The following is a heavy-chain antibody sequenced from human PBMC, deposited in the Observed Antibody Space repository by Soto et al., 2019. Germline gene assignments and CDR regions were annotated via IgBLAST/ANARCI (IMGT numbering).Heavy chain of an antibody. D-gene: IGHD3-22*01. CDR3: VRDSGYYYDSSGYYTFDY. CDR1: GDTFTDYY. J-gene: IGHJ4*02. Sequence: ASVKVSCKASGDTFTDYYIHWVRQAPGQGLEWMGTVNPSGGHATYAQQFLGRVTINPDTSKNQFSLQLNSVTPEDTAVYYFVRDSGYYYDSSGYYTFDYWGQGTLVTVSS. CDR2: VNPSGGHA. V-gene: IGHV1-46*01.